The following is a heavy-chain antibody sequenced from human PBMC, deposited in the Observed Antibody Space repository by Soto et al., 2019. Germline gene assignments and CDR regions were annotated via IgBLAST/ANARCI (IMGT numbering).Heavy chain of an antibody. CDR2: ATNNGDRA. Sequence: LRLSCAASGFTFSDHALTWVRQAPGKGLEWVSTATNNGDRAFYADSVRGRFTVSRDRSNNTLYLQMNGLRAEDTAVYFCARPPLYSSGGYFDTWGQGTLVTVSS. CDR1: GFTFSDHA. J-gene: IGHJ4*02. V-gene: IGHV3-23*01. D-gene: IGHD6-19*01. CDR3: ARPPLYSSGGYFDT.